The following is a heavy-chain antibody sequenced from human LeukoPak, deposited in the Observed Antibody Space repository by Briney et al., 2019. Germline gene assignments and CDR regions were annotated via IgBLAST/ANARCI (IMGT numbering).Heavy chain of an antibody. CDR2: INPSGGST. J-gene: IGHJ6*02. CDR1: GYTFTSYY. Sequence: GASVKVSCKASGYTFTSYYMHWVRQAPGQGLEWMGIINPSGGSTSYAQKFQGRVTMTRDTSISTVSMELSRLRSDDTAVYYCARERSGILGYYYYGMDVWGQGNTVTVSS. V-gene: IGHV1-46*01. D-gene: IGHD3-10*01. CDR3: ARERSGILGYYYYGMDV.